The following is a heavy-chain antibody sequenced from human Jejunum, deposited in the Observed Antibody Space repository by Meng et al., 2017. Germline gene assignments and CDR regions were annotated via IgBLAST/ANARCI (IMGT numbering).Heavy chain of an antibody. CDR3: AKELANSRPFDY. V-gene: IGHV3-23*01. Sequence: GESLKISCAASGFPFSSSPMSWVRQAPGKGLEWVSAFAGDGNTYYADSVKGRFTTSRDNSKNTLFLQMNSLRVEDTAIYYCAKELANSRPFDYWGQGTLVTVSS. J-gene: IGHJ4*02. CDR1: GFPFSSSP. CDR2: FAGDGNT. D-gene: IGHD2-21*01.